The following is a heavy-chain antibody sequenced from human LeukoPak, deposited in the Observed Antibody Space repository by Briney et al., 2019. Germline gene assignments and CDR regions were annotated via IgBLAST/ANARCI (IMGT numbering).Heavy chain of an antibody. V-gene: IGHV1-8*01. CDR1: GYTFTSYD. Sequence: GASVKVSCTASGYTFTSYDINWVRQATGQGLEWMGWMNPNSGNTGYAQKFQGRVTMTRNTSISTAYMELSSLRSEDTAVYYCARGYTIFGVVIISSVTNFDYWGQGTLVTVSS. CDR3: ARGYTIFGVVIISSVTNFDY. CDR2: MNPNSGNT. J-gene: IGHJ4*02. D-gene: IGHD3-3*01.